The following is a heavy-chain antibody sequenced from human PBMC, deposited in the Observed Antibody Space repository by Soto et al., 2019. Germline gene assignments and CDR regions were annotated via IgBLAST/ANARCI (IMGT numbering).Heavy chain of an antibody. CDR1: GYTLTELS. Sequence: GASVKVSCKVSGYTLTELSMHWVRQAPGKGLEWMGGFDPEDGETIYAQKFQGRVTMTEDTSTDTAYMELSSLRSEDTAVYYCATILRYFAWLYPLLDPWGQGTLVTVSS. CDR3: ATILRYFAWLYPLLDP. V-gene: IGHV1-24*01. J-gene: IGHJ5*02. D-gene: IGHD3-9*01. CDR2: FDPEDGET.